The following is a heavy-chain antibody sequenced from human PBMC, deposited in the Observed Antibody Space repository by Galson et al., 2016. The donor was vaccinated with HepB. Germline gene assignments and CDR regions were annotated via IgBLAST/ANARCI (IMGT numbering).Heavy chain of an antibody. CDR1: GFIFSSYA. CDR3: ARNSFWNALDV. D-gene: IGHD3-3*01. Sequence: SLRLSCAAPGFIFSSYAMHWVRQAPGKGLEWVASMSSSDRSVTEMHYTDSVKGRFTIYRDNAKNSLYLQMNSLRADDTAVYYCARNSFWNALDVWGQGTTVTVSS. J-gene: IGHJ6*02. CDR2: MSSSDRSVTEM. V-gene: IGHV3-21*01.